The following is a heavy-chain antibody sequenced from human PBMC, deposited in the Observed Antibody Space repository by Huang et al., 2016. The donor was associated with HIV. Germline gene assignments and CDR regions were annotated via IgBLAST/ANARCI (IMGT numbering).Heavy chain of an antibody. J-gene: IGHJ3*02. Sequence: QLQLQGSGPGLVKPSETLSLTCTVSGGSITSSSYYWGWIRQPPGKGLEWVGSIYYIGTTDHNPSLKSRVTLSVDTSKNQFSLKLSSVTAADTAVYYCARHFSYYDSSGYTPWDAFDIWGQGTMVTVSS. CDR2: IYYIGTT. V-gene: IGHV4-39*01. D-gene: IGHD3-22*01. CDR3: ARHFSYYDSSGYTPWDAFDI. CDR1: GGSITSSSYY.